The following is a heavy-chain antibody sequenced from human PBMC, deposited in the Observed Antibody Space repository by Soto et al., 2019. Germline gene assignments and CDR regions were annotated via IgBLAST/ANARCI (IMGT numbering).Heavy chain of an antibody. CDR1: GGSISGYY. CDR2: INHSGST. CDR3: ARASPSSLRYFDP. Sequence: PSETLSLTCAVYGGSISGYYWSRISQPPGKGLEWIVEINHSGSTNYNPSLKSRVTISVDTSKNQFSLNLTSVTAADTALYYCARASPSSLRYFDPWGQGTLVTVSS. V-gene: IGHV4-34*01. J-gene: IGHJ5*02. D-gene: IGHD3-9*01.